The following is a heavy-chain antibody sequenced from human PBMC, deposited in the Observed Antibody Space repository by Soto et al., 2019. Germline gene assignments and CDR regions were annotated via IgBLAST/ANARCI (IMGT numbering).Heavy chain of an antibody. Sequence: SETLSLTCAVYGGSFSGYYWSWIRQPPGKGLEWIGEINHSGSTNYNPSLKSRVTISVDTSKNQFSLKLSSVTAADTAVYYCARVRLVRGVKAKPDAFDIWGQGTMVTVSS. CDR3: ARVRLVRGVKAKPDAFDI. CDR2: INHSGST. V-gene: IGHV4-34*01. J-gene: IGHJ3*02. D-gene: IGHD3-10*01. CDR1: GGSFSGYY.